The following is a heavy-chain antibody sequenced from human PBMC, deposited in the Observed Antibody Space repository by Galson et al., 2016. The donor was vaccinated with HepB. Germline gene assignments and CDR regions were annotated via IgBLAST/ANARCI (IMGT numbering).Heavy chain of an antibody. Sequence: PALVKPTQTLTLTCTLSEFSLSTSGMRVSWIRQPPGKALEWLARIHWDDDKFYSTSLKTRLTISKDTSKNQVVLTMTNMDPVDTATYYCAQHRFYSYGLDEWGQGTLVTVSS. CDR3: AQHRFYSYGLDE. CDR1: EFSLSTSGMR. CDR2: IHWDDDK. D-gene: IGHD5-18*01. V-gene: IGHV2-70*04. J-gene: IGHJ4*02.